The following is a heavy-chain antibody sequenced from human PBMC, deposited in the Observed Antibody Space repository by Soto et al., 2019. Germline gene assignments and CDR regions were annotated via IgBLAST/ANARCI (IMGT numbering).Heavy chain of an antibody. J-gene: IGHJ5*02. CDR3: AKDSRWIQLWT. Sequence: EVQLVESGGGLVQPGRSLRLSCAASGFTFDDYAMHWVRQAPGKGLEWVSGISWNSGSIGYADSVKGRFTISRDNAKNSLYLQMNSLRAEDTALYYCAKDSRWIQLWTWGQGTLVTVSS. CDR2: ISWNSGSI. V-gene: IGHV3-9*01. CDR1: GFTFDDYA. D-gene: IGHD5-18*01.